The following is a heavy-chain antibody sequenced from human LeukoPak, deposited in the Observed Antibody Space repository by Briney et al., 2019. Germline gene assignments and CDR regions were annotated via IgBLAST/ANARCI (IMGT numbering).Heavy chain of an antibody. V-gene: IGHV4-59*12. D-gene: IGHD4-17*01. CDR3: ARVLRSYGDSHALEYFQH. CDR2: IYYRGTT. Sequence: PSETLSLTCTVSGDSIDSYYWSWIRQPPGKGLEWIGYIYYRGTTSYNPFLKSRVTISVDTSKNQFSLKLSSVTAADTAVYYCARVLRSYGDSHALEYFQHWGQGTLVTVSS. CDR1: GDSIDSYY. J-gene: IGHJ1*01.